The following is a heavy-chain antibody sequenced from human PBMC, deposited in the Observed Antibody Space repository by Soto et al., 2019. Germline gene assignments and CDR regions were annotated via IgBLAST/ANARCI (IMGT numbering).Heavy chain of an antibody. D-gene: IGHD4-4*01. CDR2: ISWNSGSI. CDR3: AKDGGMTTGLYYYYYYGMDV. J-gene: IGHJ6*02. V-gene: IGHV3-9*01. Sequence: HPGGSLRLSCAASGFTFDDYAMHWVRQAPGKGLEWVSGISWNSGSIGYADSVKGRFTISRDNAENSLYLQMNSLRAEDTALYYCAKDGGMTTGLYYYYYYGMDVWGQGTTVTVSS. CDR1: GFTFDDYA.